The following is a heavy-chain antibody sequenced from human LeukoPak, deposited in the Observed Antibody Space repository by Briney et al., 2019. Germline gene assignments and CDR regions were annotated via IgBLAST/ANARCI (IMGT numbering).Heavy chain of an antibody. Sequence: GGSLRLSCAASGFTFSSYTMTWVRQAPGKGLDWVSSINCDGDSTYFAHSVKGRFTTSRDNSKNTVHLLLNRLRAEDTAVYYCAQGRDGYNPFDYWGQRTLVTVSS. D-gene: IGHD5-24*01. V-gene: IGHV3-23*01. CDR2: INCDGDST. J-gene: IGHJ4*02. CDR3: AQGRDGYNPFDY. CDR1: GFTFSSYT.